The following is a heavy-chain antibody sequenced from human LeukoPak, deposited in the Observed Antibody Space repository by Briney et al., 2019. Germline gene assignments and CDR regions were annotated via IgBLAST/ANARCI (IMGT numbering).Heavy chain of an antibody. CDR2: INPNSGGT. D-gene: IGHD6-6*01. CDR1: GYTFTGYY. Sequence: AASVKVSCKASGYTFTGYYMHWVRQAPGQGLEWMGWINPNSGGTNYAQKFQGRVTMTRDTSISTAYMELSRLRSDDTAVYYCARDRVLAARNWFDPWGQGTLVTVSS. J-gene: IGHJ5*02. CDR3: ARDRVLAARNWFDP. V-gene: IGHV1-2*02.